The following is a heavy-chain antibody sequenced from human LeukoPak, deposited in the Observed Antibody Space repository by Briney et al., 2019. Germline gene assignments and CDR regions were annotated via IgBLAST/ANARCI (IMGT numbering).Heavy chain of an antibody. CDR1: GFTFSSYE. V-gene: IGHV3-48*03. J-gene: IGHJ3*02. D-gene: IGHD5-18*01. CDR3: ARTAMVGFDI. CDR2: ISSSGSTI. Sequence: GGSLRLSCAASGFTFSSYEMNWVRQAPGKGLEWVSYISSSGSTIYYADSVKGRFTISRDNSKNTLYLQMNSLRAEDTAVYYCARTAMVGFDIWGQGTMVTVSS.